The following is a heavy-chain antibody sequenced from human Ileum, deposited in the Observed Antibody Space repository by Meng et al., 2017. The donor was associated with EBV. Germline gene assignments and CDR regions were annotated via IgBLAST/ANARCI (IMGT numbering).Heavy chain of an antibody. Sequence: PAPARVPPCHTLLLPCSIPGDSVSTNSAAWHWIRQSPSRGLEWLGRTYYRSKWYNEYAVSVKSRITINADTSKNQFSLQLNSVTPEDTAVYYCARGARLAPFDYWGQGTLVTVSS. CDR1: GDSVSTNSAA. CDR2: TYYRSKWYN. V-gene: IGHV6-1*02. CDR3: ARGARLAPFDY. J-gene: IGHJ4*02. D-gene: IGHD6-19*01.